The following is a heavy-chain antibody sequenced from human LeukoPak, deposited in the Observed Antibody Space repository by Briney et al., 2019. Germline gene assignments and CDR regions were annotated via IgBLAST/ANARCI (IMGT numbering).Heavy chain of an antibody. CDR1: GVSISSYY. CDR3: ARQGYSAYEILDY. V-gene: IGHV4-59*08. D-gene: IGHD5-12*01. Sequence: PSETLSLTCTVSGVSISSYYWSWIRQPPGKGLEWIGYIYYSGSTNYSPSLKSRVTISVDTSKNQFSLKLSSVTAADTAVYYCARQGYSAYEILDYWGQGTLVTVSS. J-gene: IGHJ4*02. CDR2: IYYSGST.